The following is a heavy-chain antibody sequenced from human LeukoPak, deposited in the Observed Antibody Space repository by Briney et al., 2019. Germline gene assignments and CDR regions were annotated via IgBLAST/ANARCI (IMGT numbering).Heavy chain of an antibody. Sequence: PGGSLRLSCAASGLTYRKYWMHWVRQAPGKGLEWASRINGDGSSITSVGSVKGRFTISRDNAKNTLHLQMNSLRVEDTAVYYCARGTERLPRSAFDIWGQGTLVTVSS. J-gene: IGHJ3*02. CDR1: GLTYRKYW. CDR3: ARGTERLPRSAFDI. CDR2: INGDGSSI. D-gene: IGHD5-18*01. V-gene: IGHV3-74*03.